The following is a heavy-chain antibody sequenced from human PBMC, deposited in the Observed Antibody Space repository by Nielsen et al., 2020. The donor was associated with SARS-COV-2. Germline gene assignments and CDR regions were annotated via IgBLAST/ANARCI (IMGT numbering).Heavy chain of an antibody. J-gene: IGHJ5*02. V-gene: IGHV5-51*01. CDR2: IYSEDSTS. Sequence: GESLKTPCKAPGYSLSNYWIGWVREMPAKRGELIGVIYSEDSTSRYSPSFQGHVSLSADKSINTAYLQWTSLEASDTAMYYCGRQSAGFPNWFDTWGQGTLVTVSS. D-gene: IGHD3-9*01. CDR3: GRQSAGFPNWFDT. CDR1: GYSLSNYW.